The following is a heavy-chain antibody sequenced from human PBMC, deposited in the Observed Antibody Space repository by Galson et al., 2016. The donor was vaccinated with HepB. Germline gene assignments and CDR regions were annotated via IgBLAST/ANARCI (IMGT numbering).Heavy chain of an antibody. Sequence: SLRLSCAASGFSFSDYYMAWIRQAPGKGLELISYITSGSTYTKHADSLKGRFTISRDDTKNSVYLQMYSLRADDTAIYFCARVRVSTTVVSRPIDYWGPGTLVTVSS. J-gene: IGHJ4*02. CDR2: ITSGSTYT. V-gene: IGHV3-11*05. CDR1: GFSFSDYY. CDR3: ARVRVSTTVVSRPIDY. D-gene: IGHD4-23*01.